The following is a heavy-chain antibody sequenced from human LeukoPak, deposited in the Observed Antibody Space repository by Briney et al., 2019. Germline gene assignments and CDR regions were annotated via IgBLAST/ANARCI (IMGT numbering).Heavy chain of an antibody. J-gene: IGHJ4*02. CDR2: IYHSGST. CDR1: GYSISSGYY. D-gene: IGHD1-20*01. Sequence: PSETLSLTCTVSGYSISSGYYWGWIRQPPGKGLEWIGSIYHSGSTYYNPSLKSRVTISVDTSKNQFSLKLSSVTAADTAVYYCARARYNWNVGFDYWGQGTLVTVSS. V-gene: IGHV4-38-2*02. CDR3: ARARYNWNVGFDY.